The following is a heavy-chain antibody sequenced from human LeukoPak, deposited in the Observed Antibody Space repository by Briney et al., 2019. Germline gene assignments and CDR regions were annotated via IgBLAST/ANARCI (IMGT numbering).Heavy chain of an antibody. CDR1: GASISSGGNY. CDR2: IYYSGST. Sequence: PSQTLSLTCTVSGASISSGGNYWSWIRQHPGKGLEWIGYIYYSGSTYHNPSLKSRVTISVDTSKKQFSLQLSSVTAADTAVYYCVRLIYDSSGYYFAYWGQGTLVTVSS. J-gene: IGHJ4*02. V-gene: IGHV4-31*03. CDR3: VRLIYDSSGYYFAY. D-gene: IGHD3-22*01.